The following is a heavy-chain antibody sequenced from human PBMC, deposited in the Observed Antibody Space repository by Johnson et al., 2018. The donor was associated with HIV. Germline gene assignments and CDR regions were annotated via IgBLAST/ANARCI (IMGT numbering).Heavy chain of an antibody. V-gene: IGHV3-30*04. D-gene: IGHD5-24*01. CDR1: GFTFSSYA. J-gene: IGHJ3*02. CDR3: AKGRDGAFDI. CDR2: IPYDGSNK. Sequence: QVQLVESGGGVVQPGGSLRLSCAASGFTFSSYAMHWVRQAPGKGLEWVAVIPYDGSNKYYADSVKGRFTISRDNSKNTLYLQMNSLRAEDTAVYYCAKGRDGAFDIWGQGTMVTVSS.